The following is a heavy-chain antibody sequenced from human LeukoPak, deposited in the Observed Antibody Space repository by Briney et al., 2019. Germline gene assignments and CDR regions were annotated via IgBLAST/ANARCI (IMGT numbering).Heavy chain of an antibody. J-gene: IGHJ5*02. Sequence: GASVKVSCKASGYTFTSYYMHWVRQAPGQGLEWMGIINPSGGSTSYAQKFQGRVTMTRDTSTSTVYMELSSLRSEDTAVYYCARSEEDGGQYKNWFDPWGQGTLVTVSS. CDR2: INPSGGST. CDR3: ARSEEDGGQYKNWFDP. D-gene: IGHD1-1*01. V-gene: IGHV1-46*01. CDR1: GYTFTSYY.